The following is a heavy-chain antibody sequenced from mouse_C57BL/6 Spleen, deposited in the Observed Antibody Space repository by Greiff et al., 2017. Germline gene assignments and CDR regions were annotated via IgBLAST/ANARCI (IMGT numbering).Heavy chain of an antibody. CDR1: GYTFTSYW. V-gene: IGHV1-64*01. Sequence: VQLQQPGAELVKPGASVKLSCKASGYTFTSYWMHWVKQRPGQGLEWIGMIHPNSGSTNYNEKFKSKATLTVDKSSSTAYMQLSSLTSEDSAVXYCACSYYYGSSPYYFDYWGQGTTLTVSS. CDR3: ACSYYYGSSPYYFDY. D-gene: IGHD1-1*01. J-gene: IGHJ2*01. CDR2: IHPNSGST.